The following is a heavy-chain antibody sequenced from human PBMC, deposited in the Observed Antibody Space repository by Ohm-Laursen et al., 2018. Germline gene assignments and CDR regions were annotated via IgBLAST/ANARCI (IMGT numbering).Heavy chain of an antibody. CDR1: GFTFSTYW. V-gene: IGHV3-48*03. J-gene: IGHJ3*02. CDR3: ASEIPSRGPQDAFDI. CDR2: ISSSGSTI. Sequence: SLRLSCAASGFTFSTYWMNWVRQAPGKGLEWVSYISSSGSTIYYADSVKGRFTISRDNAKNSLYLQMNSLRAEDTAVYYCASEIPSRGPQDAFDIWGQGTVVTVSS. D-gene: IGHD3-10*01.